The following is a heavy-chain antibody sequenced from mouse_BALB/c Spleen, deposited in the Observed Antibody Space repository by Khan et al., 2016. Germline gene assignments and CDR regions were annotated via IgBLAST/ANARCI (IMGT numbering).Heavy chain of an antibody. Sequence: PLVASRPGLVKPSQSLSLTCTVTGYSITSDYAWNWIRQFPGNKLEWMGYIKYSGSTTYKPSLKSRLSITRDTSKNQFFLQLKSVTTEDTATYYCARAPTATRYFDVWGAGTTVTVSS. CDR3: ARAPTATRYFDV. D-gene: IGHD1-2*01. CDR2: IKYSGST. J-gene: IGHJ1*01. V-gene: IGHV3-2*02. CDR1: GYSITSDYA.